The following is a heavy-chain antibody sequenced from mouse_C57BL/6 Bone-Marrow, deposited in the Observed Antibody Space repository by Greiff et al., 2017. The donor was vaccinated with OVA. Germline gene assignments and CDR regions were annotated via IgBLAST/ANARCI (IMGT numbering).Heavy chain of an antibody. J-gene: IGHJ4*01. CDR3: ANLLLHAMDY. CDR1: GFTFSDYG. V-gene: IGHV5-17*01. Sequence: EVQVVESGGGLVKPGGSLKLSCAASGFTFSDYGMHWVRQAPEKGLEWVAYISSGSSTIYYADTVKGRFTISRDNAKNTLFLQMTSLRSEDTAMYYCANLLLHAMDYWGQGTSVTVSS. CDR2: ISSGSSTI. D-gene: IGHD1-1*01.